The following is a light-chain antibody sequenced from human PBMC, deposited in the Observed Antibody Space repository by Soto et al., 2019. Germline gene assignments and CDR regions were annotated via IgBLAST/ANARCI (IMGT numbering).Light chain of an antibody. CDR1: QDIRKY. CDR2: GAS. CDR3: QHYDHLPPFT. Sequence: DIQMTQSPSSLSASVGDRVTITCQASQDIRKYLNWYQQKPGRAPKLLIYGASNLETGVPSRCSGSGYGTDFTFTISSLQPADIATYYCQHYDHLPPFTFGPGTKVAIK. J-gene: IGKJ3*01. V-gene: IGKV1-33*01.